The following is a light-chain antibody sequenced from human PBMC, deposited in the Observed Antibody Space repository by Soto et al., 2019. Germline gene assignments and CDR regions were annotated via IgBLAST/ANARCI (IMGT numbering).Light chain of an antibody. CDR2: GAS. V-gene: IGKV3-20*01. Sequence: EIVLTQSPGTLSLSPGERATLSCRASQSVSSSYLAWYQQKPGQAPRLLIYGASSRATGIPDRFSGSGSGTDFRLTSSRLEPEDLAEYYCQQYGSSPLFGQGTKLEIK. CDR1: QSVSSSY. J-gene: IGKJ2*01. CDR3: QQYGSSPL.